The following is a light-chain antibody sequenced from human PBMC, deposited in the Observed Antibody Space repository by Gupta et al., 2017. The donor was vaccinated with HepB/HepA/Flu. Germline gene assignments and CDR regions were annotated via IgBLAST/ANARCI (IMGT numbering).Light chain of an antibody. CDR2: GAS. Sequence: DIPLPPSPSFLSASVGDTVSITCRASQGISTYLAWYQQKSGKAPKLLIYGASTLQGGVPSRCSGSGSGTQFTLTISRMQPEDFATYHCQQVKRYPFTFGPGTRVDIK. CDR1: QGISTY. J-gene: IGKJ3*01. V-gene: IGKV1-9*01. CDR3: QQVKRYPFT.